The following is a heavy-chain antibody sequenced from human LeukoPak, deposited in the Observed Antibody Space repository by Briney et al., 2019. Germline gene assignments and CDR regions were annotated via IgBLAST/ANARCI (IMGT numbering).Heavy chain of an antibody. J-gene: IGHJ6*02. D-gene: IGHD3-22*01. CDR1: GFTFINYA. CDR2: ISGSGGST. V-gene: IGHV3-23*01. Sequence: GGSLRLSCAASGFTFINYAMTWVRQAPGKGLEWVSAISGSGGSTYYADSVKGRFTISRDNSKNTLYLQMNSLRAEDTAVYYCAKAYYYDSSGYQPPYGMDVWGQGTTVTVSS. CDR3: AKAYYYDSSGYQPPYGMDV.